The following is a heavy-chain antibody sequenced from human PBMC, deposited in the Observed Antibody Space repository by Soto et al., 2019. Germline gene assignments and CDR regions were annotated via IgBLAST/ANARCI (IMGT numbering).Heavy chain of an antibody. CDR2: ISAYNGNT. J-gene: IGHJ4*02. Sequence: QVPLVQSGAEVKKPGASVKVSCKASGYTFTSYGISWVRQAPGQGLEWMGWISAYNGNTNYAQKLQGRVTMTTDTSTSTAYMELRSLRFDDTAVYYCATNYDYVWGSYRALDYWGQGTLVTVSS. D-gene: IGHD3-16*02. V-gene: IGHV1-18*01. CDR1: GYTFTSYG. CDR3: ATNYDYVWGSYRALDY.